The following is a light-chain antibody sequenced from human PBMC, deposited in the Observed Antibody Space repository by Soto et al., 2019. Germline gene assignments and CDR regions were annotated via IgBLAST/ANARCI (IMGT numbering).Light chain of an antibody. Sequence: EIVLTQSPGTLSLSPGERATLSCGASQSISNNYLAWYQQTPGQAPRLLIYGASSRATGIPDRFSGSGSATDFTLTISRLEPEDFAVYYCQQYAASPRTFGQGTTVDIK. V-gene: IGKV3-20*01. CDR2: GAS. J-gene: IGKJ1*01. CDR3: QQYAASPRT. CDR1: QSISNNY.